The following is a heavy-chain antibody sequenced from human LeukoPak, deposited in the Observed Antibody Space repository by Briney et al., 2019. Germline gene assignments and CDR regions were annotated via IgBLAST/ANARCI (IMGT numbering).Heavy chain of an antibody. J-gene: IGHJ4*02. CDR3: ARGYCGGDCYYFDY. CDR1: GYTFTGYY. Sequence: ASVEVSCKASGYTFTGYYMHWVRQAPGQGLEWMGWINPNSGGTNYAQKFQGRVTMTRDTSISTAYMELSRLRPDDTAVYYCARGYCGGDCYYFDYWGQGTLVTVSS. D-gene: IGHD2-21*02. CDR2: INPNSGGT. V-gene: IGHV1-2*02.